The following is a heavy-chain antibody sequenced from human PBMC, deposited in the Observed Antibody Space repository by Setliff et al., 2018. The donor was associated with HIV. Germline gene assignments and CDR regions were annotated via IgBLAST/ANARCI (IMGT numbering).Heavy chain of an antibody. J-gene: IGHJ4*02. V-gene: IGHV5-51*01. CDR2: IYLGDSDT. CDR3: VSLQGEAHGPDY. CDR1: GYRFTSYW. Sequence: PGESLKISCKGSGYRFTSYWIDWVRQTPGKGLEWMGIIYLGDSDTRYSPSFQGQVTISADKSTSTAYLQWTSLKASDTAMYYCVSLQGEAHGPDYWGQGTLVTVSS.